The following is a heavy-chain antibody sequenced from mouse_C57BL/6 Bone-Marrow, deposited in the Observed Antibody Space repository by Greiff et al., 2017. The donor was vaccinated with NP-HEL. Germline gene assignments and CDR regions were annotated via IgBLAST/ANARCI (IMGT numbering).Heavy chain of an antibody. Sequence: VQLQQPGAELVKPGASVKLSCKASGYTFTSYWMHWVKQRPGQGLEWIGMIHPNTGSTNYNEKFKSKATLTVDKSSSTAYMQLSSLTSEDSAVYYCASTTVVATDYWGQGTTLTVSS. CDR2: IHPNTGST. CDR1: GYTFTSYW. D-gene: IGHD1-1*01. CDR3: ASTTVVATDY. J-gene: IGHJ2*01. V-gene: IGHV1-64*01.